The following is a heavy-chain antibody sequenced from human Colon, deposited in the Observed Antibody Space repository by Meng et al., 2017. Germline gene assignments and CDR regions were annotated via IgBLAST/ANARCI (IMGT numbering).Heavy chain of an antibody. V-gene: IGHV4-34*02. CDR3: AAGLRHGDWFDP. CDR2: IDHFGIS. D-gene: IGHD4-17*01. J-gene: IGHJ5*02. Sequence: QGGAGLLKPSETLPRPCAVSGGSFIGFYWSWIRQPPGKGLEWIGEIDHFGISNFNSSLKGRLTMSVDTSKKQISLTLTSVTAADTAVYYCAAGLRHGDWFDPWGPGTLVTVSS. CDR1: GGSFIGFY.